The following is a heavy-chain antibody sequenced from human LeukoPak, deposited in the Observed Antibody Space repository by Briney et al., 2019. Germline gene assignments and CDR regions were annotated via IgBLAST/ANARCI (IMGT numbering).Heavy chain of an antibody. Sequence: GGSLRLSCAASGFTVSTNYMSWVRQAPGKGLEWVPVIYSGGSTYYADSVKGRFTISRDNSKNAVYLQMKSLRAEDTAVYYCAREDALDYWGQGTLVTVSS. V-gene: IGHV3-53*01. CDR2: IYSGGST. CDR1: GFTVSTNY. D-gene: IGHD3-16*01. J-gene: IGHJ4*02. CDR3: AREDALDY.